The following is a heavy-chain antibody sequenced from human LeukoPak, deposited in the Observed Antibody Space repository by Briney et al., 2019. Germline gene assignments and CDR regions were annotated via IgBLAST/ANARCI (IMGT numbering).Heavy chain of an antibody. Sequence: SETLSLTCAVPGYSISSGYYWGWIRQPPGKGLEWIGSIYHSGSTYYNPSLKSRVTISVDTSKNQFSLKLSSVTAADTAVYYCARQGGAYYYDSSGYCDYWGQGTLVTVSS. CDR2: IYHSGST. D-gene: IGHD3-22*01. CDR1: GYSISSGYY. CDR3: ARQGGAYYYDSSGYCDY. J-gene: IGHJ4*02. V-gene: IGHV4-38-2*01.